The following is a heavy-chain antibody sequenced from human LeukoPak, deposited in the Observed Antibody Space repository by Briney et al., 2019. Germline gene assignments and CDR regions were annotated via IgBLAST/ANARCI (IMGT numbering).Heavy chain of an antibody. CDR2: IYNSGS. CDR3: ARDAPTNYYGSGSYYTHNYYYYGMAV. V-gene: IGHV4-59*01. J-gene: IGHJ6*02. Sequence: SETLSLTCTVSGGAMSSSYWSWIRQPPGKGLEWIGYIYNSGSIYKPSLKSRVTISVDTSNNQISLKLSSVTAADTAVYYCARDAPTNYYGSGSYYTHNYYYYGMAVWGQGTTVTVSS. CDR1: GGAMSSSY. D-gene: IGHD3-10*01.